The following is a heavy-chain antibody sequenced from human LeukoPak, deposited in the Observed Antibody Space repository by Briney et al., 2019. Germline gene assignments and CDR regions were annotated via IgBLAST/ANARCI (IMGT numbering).Heavy chain of an antibody. CDR3: ARDRIIYGDYGDAFDI. J-gene: IGHJ3*02. Sequence: GGSLRLSCAASGFTFSSYSMNWVRQAPGKGLEWVSSISSSYSYIYYADSVKGRFTISRDNAKNSLYLQMNSLRAEDTAVYYCARDRIIYGDYGDAFDIWGQGTMVTVSS. D-gene: IGHD4-17*01. V-gene: IGHV3-21*06. CDR2: ISSSYSYI. CDR1: GFTFSSYS.